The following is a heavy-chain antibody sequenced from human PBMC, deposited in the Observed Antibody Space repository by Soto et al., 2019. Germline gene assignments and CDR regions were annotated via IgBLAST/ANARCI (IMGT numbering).Heavy chain of an antibody. D-gene: IGHD3-10*01. J-gene: IGHJ5*02. CDR2: IVPLFGST. Sequence: QEQLVQSGAEVRKPGSSVKVSCKASGGAFNSKAIAWVRQAPGQGLEWMGGIVPLFGSTDYAQRFQGRLTITADEFTDTVYMELSSLRPEDTAVYFCATLGERSWVDPWGQGTVVTVSS. V-gene: IGHV1-69*01. CDR1: GGAFNSKA. CDR3: ATLGERSWVDP.